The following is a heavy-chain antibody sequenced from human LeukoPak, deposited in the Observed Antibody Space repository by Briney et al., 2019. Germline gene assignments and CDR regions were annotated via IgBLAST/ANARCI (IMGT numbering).Heavy chain of an antibody. J-gene: IGHJ4*02. V-gene: IGHV3-30-3*01. CDR3: ARARGASYGSGSYPADY. D-gene: IGHD3-10*01. CDR1: GFTFSSYA. CDR2: ISYDGSNK. Sequence: GGSLRLSCAASGFTFSSYAMHWVRQAPGKGLEWVAVISYDGSNKYYADSVKGRFTISRDNSKNTLYLQMNSLRAEDTAVYYCARARGASYGSGSYPADYWGQGTLVTVSS.